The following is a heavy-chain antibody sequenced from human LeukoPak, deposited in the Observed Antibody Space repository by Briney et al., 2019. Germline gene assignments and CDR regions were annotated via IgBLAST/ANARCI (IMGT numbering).Heavy chain of an antibody. CDR1: GDSINSLDL. J-gene: IGHJ4*02. D-gene: IGHD3-22*01. CDR3: AGLVGRYSSGLYYYYFDY. Sequence: SGTLSLTCTVSGDSINSLDLWSWVRQPPGKGLEWIGEMYLSGTTHSNPSVKSRVTISIDKSKNQSFLNLSSVTAADTAVYYCAGLVGRYSSGLYYYYFDYWGQGTLVTVSS. V-gene: IGHV4-4*02. CDR2: MYLSGTT.